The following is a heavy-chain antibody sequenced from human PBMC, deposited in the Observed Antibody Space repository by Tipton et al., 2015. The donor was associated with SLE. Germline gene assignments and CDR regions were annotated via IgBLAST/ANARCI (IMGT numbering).Heavy chain of an antibody. CDR2: ISTGGSTI. Sequence: GSLRLSCAASGFTFSGFEMIWVRQAPGKGLEWVAYISTGGSTIFYPDSVKGRFTISRDNAKNSLYLQMNSLRVEDTAVYYCVRAPWRYYYGLDVWGQGTTVTVSS. J-gene: IGHJ6*02. CDR3: VRAPWRYYYGLDV. D-gene: IGHD5-24*01. CDR1: GFTFSGFE. V-gene: IGHV3-48*03.